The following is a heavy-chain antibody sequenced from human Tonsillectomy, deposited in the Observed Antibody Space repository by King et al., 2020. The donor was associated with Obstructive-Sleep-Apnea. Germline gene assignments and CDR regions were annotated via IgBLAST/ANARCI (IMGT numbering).Heavy chain of an antibody. D-gene: IGHD3-22*01. CDR1: GFTFSSYG. V-gene: IGHV3-30*18. CDR3: ANEKGAYYYDSSGYSDY. CDR2: ISYDGSNK. J-gene: IGHJ4*02. Sequence: VQLVESGGGVVQPGRSLRLSCAASGFTFSSYGMHWVRQAPGKGLEWVAVISYDGSNKYYADSVKGRFTISRDNSKNTLYLQMNSLRAEDTVVYYFANEKGAYYYDSSGYSDYWGQGTLVTVSS.